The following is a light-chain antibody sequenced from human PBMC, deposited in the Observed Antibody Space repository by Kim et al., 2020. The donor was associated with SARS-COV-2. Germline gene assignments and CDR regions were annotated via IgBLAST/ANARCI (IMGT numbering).Light chain of an antibody. CDR2: DAS. CDR1: QTIGSW. J-gene: IGKJ2*02. Sequence: STLTASVGDRVTITGRASQTIGSWLAWYQLKPGKAPKLLIYDASSLAGGVPSRFSGSVSGTEVTLTISSLQPDDFATYYCQHYRGTFGQGTKLEI. CDR3: QHYRGT. V-gene: IGKV1-5*01.